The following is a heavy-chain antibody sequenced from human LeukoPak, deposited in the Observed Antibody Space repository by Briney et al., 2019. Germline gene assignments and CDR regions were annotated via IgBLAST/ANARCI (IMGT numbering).Heavy chain of an antibody. CDR2: ISGSGGST. CDR3: AKWGGAEQQLEPFDY. CDR1: GFTFSSYA. Sequence: GGSLRLSCAASGFTFSSYAMSWVRQAPGKGLEWVSAISGSGGSTYYADSVRGRFTISRDNSKNTLYLQMNSLRAEDTAVYYCAKWGGAEQQLEPFDYRGQGTLVTVSS. D-gene: IGHD6-13*01. J-gene: IGHJ4*02. V-gene: IGHV3-23*01.